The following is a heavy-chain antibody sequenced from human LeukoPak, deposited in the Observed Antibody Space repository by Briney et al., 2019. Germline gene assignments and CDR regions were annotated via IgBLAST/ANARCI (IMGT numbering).Heavy chain of an antibody. V-gene: IGHV3-74*01. D-gene: IGHD6-6*01. CDR3: ARGLSGYASSLAY. Sequence: GGSLRLSCAASGFTFSNYWMHWVRQAPGKGLVWVSRIYSDGSSNSDGTSTNYADSVRGRFSISRDNAKNTLYLQMNSLRAEDTAVYYCARGLSGYASSLAYWGQGTLVTVSA. J-gene: IGHJ4*02. CDR1: GFTFSNYW. CDR2: IYSDGSSNSDGTST.